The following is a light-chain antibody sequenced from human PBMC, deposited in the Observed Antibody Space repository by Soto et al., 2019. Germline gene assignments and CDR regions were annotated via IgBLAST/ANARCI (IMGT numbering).Light chain of an antibody. J-gene: IGKJ4*01. CDR2: AAS. CDR3: LQNNNDPLT. Sequence: AIQMTKSPSSLSASVGDRVTVTCRASQDIRSDVGWYQQKPGQAPKVLMYAASRLHSGVPSRFSCIGSGTNFVLTISSLQPEDVATYYCLQNNNDPLTFGGGTKVDIK. V-gene: IGKV1-6*01. CDR1: QDIRSD.